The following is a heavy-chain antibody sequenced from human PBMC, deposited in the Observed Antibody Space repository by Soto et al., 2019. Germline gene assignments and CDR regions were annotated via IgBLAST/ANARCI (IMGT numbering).Heavy chain of an antibody. CDR2: ISGSGNNT. CDR3: AKVTVPLLEWLARYYFDY. J-gene: IGHJ4*02. D-gene: IGHD3-3*02. V-gene: IGHV3-23*01. CDR1: GFPFSNYA. Sequence: EVQLLESGGGLVQPGGSLRLSCAASGFPFSNYAMTWVRQAPGKGLEWVSVISGSGNNTYQADSVKGRFTISRDNSKNTLYLQMSSLRAEDSAVYFWAKVTVPLLEWLARYYFDYWGQGTLVTVSS.